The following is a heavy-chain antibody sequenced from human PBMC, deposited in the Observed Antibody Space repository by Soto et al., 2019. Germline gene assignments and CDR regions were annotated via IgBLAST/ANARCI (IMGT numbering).Heavy chain of an antibody. CDR2: INPNSGGT. CDR3: AREGRYSFPYYYGMDV. CDR1: GYTFTGHY. V-gene: IGHV1-2*04. Sequence: ASVKVSCKASGYTFTGHYMHWVRQAPGQGLEWMGWINPNSGGTNYAQKFQGWVTMTRDTSISTAYMELSRLRSDDTAVYYCAREGRYSFPYYYGMDVWGQGTTVTVS. J-gene: IGHJ6*02. D-gene: IGHD5-18*01.